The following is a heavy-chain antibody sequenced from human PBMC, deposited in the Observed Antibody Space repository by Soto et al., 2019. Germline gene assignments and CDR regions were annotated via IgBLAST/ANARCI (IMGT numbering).Heavy chain of an antibody. CDR2: ISAAGDP. CDR1: GFTFRNYD. V-gene: IGHV3-13*05. CDR3: ARTDRDFYGLDV. J-gene: IGHJ6*02. Sequence: EVQLVESGGGLVQPGGSLRLSCEASGFTFRNYDMHWVRQGTGKGLEWVSGISAAGDPDYADSVEGRFTIPRENAQNSFVLQMNSLRVGDTAVYYCARTDRDFYGLDVWGQGTAVIVSS.